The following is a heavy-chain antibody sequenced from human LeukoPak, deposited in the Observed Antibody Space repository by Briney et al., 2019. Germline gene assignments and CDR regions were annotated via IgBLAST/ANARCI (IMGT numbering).Heavy chain of an antibody. CDR3: ARDLGGVAEYYFDH. J-gene: IGHJ4*02. D-gene: IGHD6-19*01. Sequence: GGSLRLSCTASGFTFSAYAMHWVRQAPGEGLEHVSAIGADGGGTYYGNSVKGRFTISRDNSKNTLYLQMGSLGTEDMAVYYCARDLGGVAEYYFDHWGQGTLVTVSS. V-gene: IGHV3-64*01. CDR2: IGADGGGT. CDR1: GFTFSAYA.